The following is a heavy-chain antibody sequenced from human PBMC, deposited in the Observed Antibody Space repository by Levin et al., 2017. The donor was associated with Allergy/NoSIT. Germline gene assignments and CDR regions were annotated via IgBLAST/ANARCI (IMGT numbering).Heavy chain of an antibody. CDR3: ARFADNLGETEREYQLLLYAFDI. CDR1: GGSFSGYY. Sequence: SETLSLTCAVYGGSFSGYYWSWIRQPPGKGLEWIGEINHSGSTNYNPSLKSRVTISVDTSKNQFSLKLSSVTAADTAVYYCARFADNLGETEREYQLLLYAFDIWGQGTMVTVSS. J-gene: IGHJ3*02. D-gene: IGHD2-2*01. V-gene: IGHV4-34*01. CDR2: INHSGST.